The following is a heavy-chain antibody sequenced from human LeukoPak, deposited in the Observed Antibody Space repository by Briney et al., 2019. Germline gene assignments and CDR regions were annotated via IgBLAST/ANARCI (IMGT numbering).Heavy chain of an antibody. CDR1: GDSISSGNYY. J-gene: IGHJ3*02. CDR2: IHTSGNI. CDR3: ARDRAGDSFDI. V-gene: IGHV4-61*02. Sequence: SETLSLTCTVSGDSISSGNYYWTWIRQSAGKGLEWIGRIHTSGNINYSPSLKSQVTISIDTSKDQFSLNLNLVTAADTAVYYCARDRAGDSFDIWGQGTLVTVSS. D-gene: IGHD7-27*01.